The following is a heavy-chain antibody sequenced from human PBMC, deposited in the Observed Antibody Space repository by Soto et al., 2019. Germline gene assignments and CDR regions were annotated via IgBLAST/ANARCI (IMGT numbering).Heavy chain of an antibody. J-gene: IGHJ6*04. D-gene: IGHD4-17*01. V-gene: IGHV4-31*03. CDR2: IFYTGSA. CDR3: ARDRKDYPHI. Sequence: SQTLPLPGTVSGASTHSGGYYWSWIRQRPGQGLEWIAYIFYTGSAYYNPSLESRLSISIDRSKNQFSLKLSSVSAADTAVYYCARDRKDYPHILGKGTRVTVSS. CDR1: GASTHSGGYY.